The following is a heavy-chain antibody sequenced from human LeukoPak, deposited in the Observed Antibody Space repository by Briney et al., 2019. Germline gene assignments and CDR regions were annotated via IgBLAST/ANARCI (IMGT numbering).Heavy chain of an antibody. Sequence: GGSLRLSSAASGFTFSSYSMNWVRQAPGKGLEWVSSISSSSSYIYYADSVKGRFTISRDNAKNSLYLQMNSLRAEDTAVYYCAREIILRFLEWPQRTHGAYYMDVWGKGTTVTVSS. CDR3: AREIILRFLEWPQRTHGAYYMDV. V-gene: IGHV3-21*01. J-gene: IGHJ6*03. CDR2: ISSSSSYI. CDR1: GFTFSSYS. D-gene: IGHD3-3*01.